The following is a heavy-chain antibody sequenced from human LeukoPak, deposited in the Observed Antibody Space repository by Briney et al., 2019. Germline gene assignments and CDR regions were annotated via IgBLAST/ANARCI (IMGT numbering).Heavy chain of an antibody. J-gene: IGHJ3*02. D-gene: IGHD3-10*01. CDR1: GYTFTGYY. V-gene: IGHV1-2*02. CDR2: INPNSGGT. Sequence: GASVKVSCKASGYTFTGYYMHWVRQAPGQGLEWMGWINPNSGGTNYAQKFQGRVTMTRDTSISTAYMELSRLRSDDTAVCYCARDQLVLWFGEHAFDIWGQGTMVTVSS. CDR3: ARDQLVLWFGEHAFDI.